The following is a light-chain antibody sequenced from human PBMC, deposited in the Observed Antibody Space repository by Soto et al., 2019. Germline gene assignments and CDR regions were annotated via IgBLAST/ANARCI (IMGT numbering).Light chain of an antibody. J-gene: IGKJ2*01. CDR3: HQYDNAPQT. Sequence: EIVLMQSPGTLSLSPGERATLSCRASQTLRRTYIAWYQQKPGQAPRVLIYGASKRATGIPDRFSGRGSGTDFSLTISRLEPEDFAVYYCHQYDNAPQTYGQGTKVEIK. CDR2: GAS. V-gene: IGKV3-20*01. CDR1: QTLRRTY.